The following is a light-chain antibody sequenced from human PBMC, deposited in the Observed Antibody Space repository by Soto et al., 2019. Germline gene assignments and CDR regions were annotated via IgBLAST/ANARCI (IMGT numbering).Light chain of an antibody. CDR3: TSYTSSNTYV. CDR2: EVS. V-gene: IGLV2-14*01. CDR1: SSDVGGYNY. J-gene: IGLJ1*01. Sequence: QSALPQPASVSGSPGQWITISCTGTSSDVGGYNYVSWYQQHPGKAPKLIIYEVSNRPSGVSNRFSGSKSGNTASLTISGLQAEDDTDYYCTSYTSSNTYVFGTGTKVTVL.